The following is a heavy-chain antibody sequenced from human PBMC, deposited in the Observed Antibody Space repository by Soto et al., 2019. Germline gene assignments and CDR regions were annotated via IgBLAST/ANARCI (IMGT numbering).Heavy chain of an antibody. J-gene: IGHJ4*02. CDR1: GFSISSGFYY. CDR3: ARSLFLASTDTEPFDY. D-gene: IGHD3-3*02. V-gene: IGHV4-31*03. CDR2: IYYSGST. Sequence: SVTLSLTCTFSGFSISSGFYYWSWIRQHPGKGLEWIGYIYYSGSTYYNPSLKSRVTISVDTSKNQFSLKLSSVTAADTAVYYCARSLFLASTDTEPFDYWGQGALVTVSS.